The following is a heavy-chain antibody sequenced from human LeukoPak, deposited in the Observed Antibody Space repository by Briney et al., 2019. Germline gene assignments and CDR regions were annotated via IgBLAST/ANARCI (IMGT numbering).Heavy chain of an antibody. CDR3: ARSGYNVPFDY. V-gene: IGHV3-66*01. Sequence: GGSLRLSCAASGFTVSSNYMSWVCQAPGKGLEWVSVIYSGGSTYYADSVKGRFTISRDNSKNTLYLQMNSLRAEDTAVYYCARSGYNVPFDYWGQGTLVTVSS. J-gene: IGHJ4*02. CDR2: IYSGGST. CDR1: GFTVSSNY. D-gene: IGHD5-12*01.